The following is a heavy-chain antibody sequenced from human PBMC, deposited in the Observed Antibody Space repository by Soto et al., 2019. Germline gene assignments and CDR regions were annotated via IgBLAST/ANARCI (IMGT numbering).Heavy chain of an antibody. CDR2: ISCDGSNK. D-gene: IGHD3-10*01. V-gene: IGHV3-30*18. CDR3: AKSGSYSGG. Sequence: GSLRLSCAASGFTFSSYGMHWFRQAPGKGLAWVAVISCDGSNKYYADPVKGRFTISRDNSKNTLYLQMNSLRAEDTAVYYCAKSGSYSGGWGQGSLVTVSS. J-gene: IGHJ4*02. CDR1: GFTFSSYG.